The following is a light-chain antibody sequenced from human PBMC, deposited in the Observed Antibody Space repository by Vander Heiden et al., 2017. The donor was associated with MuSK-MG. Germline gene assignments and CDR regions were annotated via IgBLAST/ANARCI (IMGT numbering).Light chain of an antibody. V-gene: IGKV1-33*01. Sequence: DIQMTQSPSSLSASVGDRVTITCQASQDISNYLNWYQQKPGKAPKLLIYDASNLEKGVPSRFSGSGSGTDFTFTISSLQHEDIATYYCQQDDNRFTFGHGTKVDIK. CDR2: DAS. J-gene: IGKJ3*01. CDR1: QDISNY. CDR3: QQDDNRFT.